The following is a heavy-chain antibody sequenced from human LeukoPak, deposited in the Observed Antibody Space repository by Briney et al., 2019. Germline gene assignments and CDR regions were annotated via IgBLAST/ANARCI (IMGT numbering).Heavy chain of an antibody. D-gene: IGHD3-10*01. CDR1: GGSISSSSYY. CDR2: IYYSGST. Sequence: SETLSLTCTVSGGSISSSSYYWGWIRQPPGKGLEWIGSIYYSGSTYYNPSLKSRVTISVDTSKNQFSLKLSSVTAADTAVYYCARQTGVWFGELFINWFDPWGQGTLVTVSS. CDR3: ARQTGVWFGELFINWFDP. V-gene: IGHV4-39*01. J-gene: IGHJ5*02.